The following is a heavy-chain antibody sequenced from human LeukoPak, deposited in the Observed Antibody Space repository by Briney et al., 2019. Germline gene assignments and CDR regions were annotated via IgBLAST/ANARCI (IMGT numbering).Heavy chain of an antibody. CDR1: GDSVSSNNAV. CDR2: TYYRSKLNY. CDR3: ARSVNSGCLDC. Sequence: SQTLSLTCAISGDSVSSNNAVWNWIRQSPSRGLEWLGKTYYRSKLNYDYAVSMKSRITINPDTSKNHFSLQLSSVTPEDTAVYYCARSVNSGCLDCWGQGVLVTVSS. V-gene: IGHV6-1*01. J-gene: IGHJ4*02. D-gene: IGHD3-10*01.